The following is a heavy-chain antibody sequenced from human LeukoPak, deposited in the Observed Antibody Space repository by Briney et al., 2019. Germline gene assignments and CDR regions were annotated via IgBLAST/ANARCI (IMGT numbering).Heavy chain of an antibody. CDR2: IDPNSAGT. D-gene: IGHD3-10*01. J-gene: IGHJ5*02. CDR3: ARDPTGPYGSGSYGFDP. CDR1: GYTFTTYY. Sequence: ASVKVSCKASGYTFTTYYIHWVRQAPGQGLEWMGWIDPNSAGTNYAQKFQGRVTMTRDTSISTAYMELSRLRSDDTAVYYCARDPTGPYGSGSYGFDPWGQGTLVTVSS. V-gene: IGHV1-2*02.